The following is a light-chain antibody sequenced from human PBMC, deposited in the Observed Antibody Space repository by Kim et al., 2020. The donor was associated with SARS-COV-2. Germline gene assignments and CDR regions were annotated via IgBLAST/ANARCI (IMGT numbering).Light chain of an antibody. Sequence: SPGERATLSCRASQSVSSSYLAWYQQKPGQAPRLLIYGASSRATGIPDRFSGSGSGTDFTLTISRLEPEDFAVYYCQQYGSSLYTFGQGTKLAI. CDR3: QQYGSSLYT. CDR1: QSVSSSY. CDR2: GAS. V-gene: IGKV3-20*01. J-gene: IGKJ2*01.